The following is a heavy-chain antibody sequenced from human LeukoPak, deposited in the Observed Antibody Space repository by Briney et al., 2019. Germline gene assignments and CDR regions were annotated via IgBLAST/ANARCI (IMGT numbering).Heavy chain of an antibody. V-gene: IGHV1-18*01. CDR3: AGAHGIAVAGNFDY. J-gene: IGHJ4*02. CDR2: TSAYNSNT. D-gene: IGHD6-19*01. Sequence: ASVKVSCKASGYTFTNYGISGVRQAPGQGLEWMGWTSAYNSNTKYVQNLQGRVTMTTDTSTSTAYMELRSLTSDDTAVYYCAGAHGIAVAGNFDYWGQGTLVTVSS. CDR1: GYTFTNYG.